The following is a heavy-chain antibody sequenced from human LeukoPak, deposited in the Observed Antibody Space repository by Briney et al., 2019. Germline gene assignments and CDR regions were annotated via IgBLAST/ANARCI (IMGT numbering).Heavy chain of an antibody. CDR2: IYYSGST. J-gene: IGHJ5*02. D-gene: IGHD4-17*01. Sequence: SETLSLTCTVSGGSISSSSYYWGWIRQPPGKGLEWIGSIYYSGSTYYNPSLKSRATISVDTSKNQFSLKLSSVTAADTAVYYCARCTTAPDWFDPWGQGTLVTVSS. V-gene: IGHV4-39*01. CDR3: ARCTTAPDWFDP. CDR1: GGSISSSSYY.